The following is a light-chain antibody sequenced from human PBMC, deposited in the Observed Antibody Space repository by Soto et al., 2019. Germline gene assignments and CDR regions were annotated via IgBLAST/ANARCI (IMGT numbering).Light chain of an antibody. CDR1: QSISSW. CDR2: KAS. J-gene: IGKJ5*01. Sequence: DIQMTQSPSTLSASVGDRVTITCRASQSISSWLAWYQQKPGKAPKSLIYKASSLESGVPSRFSGGGSGTEFTLTISSLQPDEFATYYCQQYNSYPITFGQGTRLEIK. V-gene: IGKV1-5*03. CDR3: QQYNSYPIT.